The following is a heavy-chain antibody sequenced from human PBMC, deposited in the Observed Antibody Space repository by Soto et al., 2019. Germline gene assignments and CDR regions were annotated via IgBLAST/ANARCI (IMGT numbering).Heavy chain of an antibody. CDR2: INHSGST. V-gene: IGHV4-34*01. CDR1: GGSFSGYY. CDR3: ARDKLTGLFDY. J-gene: IGHJ4*02. Sequence: QVQLQQWGAGLLKPSETLSLTCAVYGGSFSGYYWTWIRQPPGTGLEWIGEINHSGSTNYNPSLKCXVTLSVDTSKNQFSLKLTSVTAADTAVYYCARDKLTGLFDYWGQGTLVTVSS. D-gene: IGHD2-8*02.